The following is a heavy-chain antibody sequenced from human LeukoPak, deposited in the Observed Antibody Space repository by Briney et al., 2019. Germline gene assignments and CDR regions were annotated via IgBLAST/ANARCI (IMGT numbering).Heavy chain of an antibody. D-gene: IGHD4-23*01. V-gene: IGHV6-1*01. J-gene: IGHJ4*02. CDR2: TYYRSKWHN. CDR3: AGSDGGGNDY. CDR1: GDSVSSNSAA. Sequence: SQTLSLTCAISGDSVSSNSAAWNWIRQSPSRGLEWLGRTYYRSKWHNDYAVSVKRQITINPDTSKNQFSLHLNSVTPEDTALYYCAGSDGGGNDYWGQGTLVTVSS.